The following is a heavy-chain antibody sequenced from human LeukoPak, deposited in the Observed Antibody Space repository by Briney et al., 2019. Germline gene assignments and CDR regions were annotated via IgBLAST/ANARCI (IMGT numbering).Heavy chain of an antibody. CDR3: ARHDGLRYFDWLPLIDYYYYGMDV. V-gene: IGHV4-59*08. Sequence: SETLSLTCTVSGGSISSYYWSWIRQPPGKGLEWIGYIYYSGSTNYNPSLKSRVTISVDTSKNQFSLKLSSVTAADTAVYYCARHDGLRYFDWLPLIDYYYYGMDVWGQGTTVTVSS. J-gene: IGHJ6*02. CDR1: GGSISSYY. D-gene: IGHD3-9*01. CDR2: IYYSGST.